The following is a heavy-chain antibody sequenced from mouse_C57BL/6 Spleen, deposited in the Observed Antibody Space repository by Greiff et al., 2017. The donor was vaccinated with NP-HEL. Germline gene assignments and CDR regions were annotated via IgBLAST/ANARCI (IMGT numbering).Heavy chain of an antibody. CDR3: ARDFITTVVEGWYFDV. Sequence: QVQLQQSGAELARPGASVKLSCKASGYTFTSYGISWVKQRTGQGLEWIGEIYPRSGNTYYNEKFKGKATLTADKSSSTAYMELRSLTSEDSAVYFCARDFITTVVEGWYFDVWGTGTTVTVSS. J-gene: IGHJ1*03. CDR1: GYTFTSYG. D-gene: IGHD1-1*01. V-gene: IGHV1-81*01. CDR2: IYPRSGNT.